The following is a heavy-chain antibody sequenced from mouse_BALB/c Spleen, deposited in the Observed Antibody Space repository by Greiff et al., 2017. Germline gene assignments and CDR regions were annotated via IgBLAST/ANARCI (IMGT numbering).Heavy chain of an antibody. V-gene: IGHV5-4*02. CDR2: ISDGGSYT. CDR3: ARGGIRYYAMDY. J-gene: IGHJ4*01. Sequence: EVHLVESGGGLVKPGGSLKLSCAASGFTFSDYYMYWVRQTPEKRLEWVATISDGGSYTYYPDSVKGRFTISRDNAKNNLYLQMSSLKSEDTAMYYCARGGIRYYAMDYWGQGTSVTVSS. CDR1: GFTFSDYY.